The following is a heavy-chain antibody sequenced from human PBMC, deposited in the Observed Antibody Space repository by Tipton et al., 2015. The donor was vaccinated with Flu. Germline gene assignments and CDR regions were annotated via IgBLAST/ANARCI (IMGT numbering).Heavy chain of an antibody. J-gene: IGHJ4*02. CDR3: ARRYYYDSSGYDY. CDR1: GGSISSSSYY. Sequence: LRLSCTVSGGSISSSSYYWGWIRQPPGKGLEWIGSIYYSGSTYYNPSPKSRVTISVDTSKNQFSLKLSSVTAADTAVYYCARRYYYDSSGYDYWGQGTLVTVSS. CDR2: IYYSGST. V-gene: IGHV4-39*01. D-gene: IGHD3-22*01.